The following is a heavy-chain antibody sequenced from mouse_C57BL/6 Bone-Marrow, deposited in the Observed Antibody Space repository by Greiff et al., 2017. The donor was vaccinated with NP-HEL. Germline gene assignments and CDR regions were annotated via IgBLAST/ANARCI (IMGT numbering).Heavy chain of an antibody. CDR1: GYTFTDYY. CDR3: AREMSYSNYGAY. V-gene: IGHV1-19*01. Sequence: VQLKQSGPVLVKPGASVKMSCKASGYTFTDYYMNWVKQSHGKSLEWIGVINPYNGGTSYNQKFKGKATLTVDKSSSTAYMELNSLTSEDSAVYYCAREMSYSNYGAYWGQGTLVTVSA. D-gene: IGHD2-5*01. CDR2: INPYNGGT. J-gene: IGHJ3*01.